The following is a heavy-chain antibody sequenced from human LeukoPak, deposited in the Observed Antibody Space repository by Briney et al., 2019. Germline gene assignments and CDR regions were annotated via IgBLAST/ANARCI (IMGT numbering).Heavy chain of an antibody. CDR1: GFIFSSHW. CDR2: IKQDGSEK. CDR3: ASSFYASRSYYEDY. D-gene: IGHD3-10*01. J-gene: IGHJ4*02. Sequence: GGSLRLSCAASGFIFSSHWMNWVRQAPGKGLEWVANIKQDGSEKYYVDSVKGRFTISRDNAKNSLYLQMNSLRAEDTAVYYCASSFYASRSYYEDYWGQGTLVTVSS. V-gene: IGHV3-7*01.